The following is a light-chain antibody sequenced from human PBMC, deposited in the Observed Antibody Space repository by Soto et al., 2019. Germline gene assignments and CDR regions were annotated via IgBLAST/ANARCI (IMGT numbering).Light chain of an antibody. Sequence: EIVLTQSPGTLSLSPGERATLSCRASQSVSSYLAWYQQKPGQAPRLLIYDASNRATGIPARFSGSGSGTDFTLTLSSLEPEDFAVYYCQQRSNWPWTFGQGTKVDIK. V-gene: IGKV3-11*01. CDR3: QQRSNWPWT. CDR1: QSVSSY. CDR2: DAS. J-gene: IGKJ1*01.